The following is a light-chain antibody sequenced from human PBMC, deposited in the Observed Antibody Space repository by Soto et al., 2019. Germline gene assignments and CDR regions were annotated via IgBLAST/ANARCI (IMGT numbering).Light chain of an antibody. CDR3: QQYNSYPWT. Sequence: DIQMTQSPSTLSASVGDRVTITCRASESISSWWAWYQQKPGKAPQLLIYDASGLENGVPSRFRGSGSGTQFPLTISRLQPDDLAPCSCQQYNSYPWTLSQGTKGEIK. CDR2: DAS. CDR1: ESISSW. V-gene: IGKV1-5*01. J-gene: IGKJ1*01.